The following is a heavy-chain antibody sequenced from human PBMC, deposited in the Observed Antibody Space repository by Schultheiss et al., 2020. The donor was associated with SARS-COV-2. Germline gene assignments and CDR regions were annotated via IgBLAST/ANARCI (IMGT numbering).Heavy chain of an antibody. V-gene: IGHV4-59*01. CDR2: IYYSGST. CDR1: GFTFSDYY. CDR3: AGEDAYNWSNFDY. J-gene: IGHJ4*02. Sequence: GSLRLSCAASGFTFSDYYMSWIRQAPGKGLEWIGYIYYSGSTYYNPSLKSRVTISVDTSKNQFSLKLSSVTAADTAVYYCAGEDAYNWSNFDYWGQGTLVTVSS. D-gene: IGHD1/OR15-1a*01.